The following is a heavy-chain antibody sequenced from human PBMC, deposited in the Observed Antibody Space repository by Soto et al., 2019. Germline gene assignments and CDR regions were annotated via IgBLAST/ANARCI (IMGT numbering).Heavy chain of an antibody. Sequence: SVKVSCKASGGTFSSYAISWVRQAPGQGLEWMGGIIPIFGTANYAQKFQGRVTITADKSTSTAYMELSSLRSEDTAVYYCAAGVTASQYYYYYYGMDVWGQGTTVTVSS. CDR3: AAGVTASQYYYYYYGMDV. J-gene: IGHJ6*02. D-gene: IGHD2-21*02. CDR2: IIPIFGTA. V-gene: IGHV1-69*06. CDR1: GGTFSSYA.